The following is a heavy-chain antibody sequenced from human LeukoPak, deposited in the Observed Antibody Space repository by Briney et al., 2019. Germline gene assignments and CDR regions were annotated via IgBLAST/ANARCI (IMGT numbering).Heavy chain of an antibody. D-gene: IGHD1-26*01. CDR1: GESFGGYY. Sequence: SETLSLTCAVYGESFGGYYWSWIRQPPGKGLEWIGEINHSGSTNYNPSLKSRVTISVDTSKNHFSLKLSSVTAADTAVYYCAREYPKGGSYRFDPWGQGTLGTVSS. CDR2: INHSGST. J-gene: IGHJ5*02. V-gene: IGHV4-34*01. CDR3: AREYPKGGSYRFDP.